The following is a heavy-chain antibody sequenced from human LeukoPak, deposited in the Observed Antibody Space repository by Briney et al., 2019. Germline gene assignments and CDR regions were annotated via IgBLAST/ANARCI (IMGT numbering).Heavy chain of an antibody. Sequence: ASVKVSCKASGYTFTGYYVHWVRQAPGQGLEWMGWINPNSGGTNYAQKFQGWVTMTRDTSISTAYMELSRLRSDDTAVYYCARESRIAAAGWEGYYYGMDVWGQGTTVTVSS. J-gene: IGHJ6*02. CDR3: ARESRIAAAGWEGYYYGMDV. CDR2: INPNSGGT. CDR1: GYTFTGYY. D-gene: IGHD6-13*01. V-gene: IGHV1-2*04.